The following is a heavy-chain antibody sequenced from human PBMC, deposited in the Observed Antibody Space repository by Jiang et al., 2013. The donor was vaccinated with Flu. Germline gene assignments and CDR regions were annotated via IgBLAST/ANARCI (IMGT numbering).Heavy chain of an antibody. CDR1: GFSLSTSGVG. J-gene: IGHJ4*02. CDR2: IYWDDDK. Sequence: KPTQTLTLTCTFSGFSLSTSGVGVGWIRQPPGKALEWLALIYWDDDKRYSPSLKSRLTITKDTSKNQVVLTMTNMDPVDTATYYCAHRADIVADLYYFDYWGQGTLVTVSS. CDR3: AHRADIVADLYYFDY. D-gene: IGHD5-12*01. V-gene: IGHV2-5*02.